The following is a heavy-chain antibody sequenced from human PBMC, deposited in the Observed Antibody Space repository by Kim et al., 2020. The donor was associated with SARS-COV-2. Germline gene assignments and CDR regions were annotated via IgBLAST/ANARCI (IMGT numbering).Heavy chain of an antibody. V-gene: IGHV4-4*09. D-gene: IGHD6-6*01. Sequence: NYTPSLTSRVTISVDTSNNQFSLKVSSVTAADTAVYFCARYSSSWNRFDPWGQGTLVTVSS. CDR3: ARYSSSWNRFDP. J-gene: IGHJ5*02.